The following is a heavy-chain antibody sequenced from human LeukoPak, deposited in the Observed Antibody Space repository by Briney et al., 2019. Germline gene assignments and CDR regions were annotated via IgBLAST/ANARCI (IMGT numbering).Heavy chain of an antibody. CDR2: IKQDGSEK. V-gene: IGHV3-7*01. CDR3: ARDADYYDSSGYYHDY. D-gene: IGHD3-22*01. CDR1: GFTFSSYW. J-gene: IGHJ4*02. Sequence: PGGSLRLSCAASGFTFSSYWMSWVRRAPGKGLEWVANIKQDGSEKYYVDSVKGRFTISRGNAKNSLYLQMNSLRAEDTAVYYCARDADYYDSSGYYHDYWGQGTLVTVSS.